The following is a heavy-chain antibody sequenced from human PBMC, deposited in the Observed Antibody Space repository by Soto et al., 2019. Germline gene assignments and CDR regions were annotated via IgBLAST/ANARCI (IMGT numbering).Heavy chain of an antibody. J-gene: IGHJ6*02. CDR1: GGTFSSYA. CDR2: ISAYNGNT. CDR3: ARGSPRRGTWIQLTYGMDV. V-gene: IGHV1-18*01. D-gene: IGHD5-18*01. Sequence: QVQLVQSGAEVKKPGSSVKVSCKASGGTFSSYAISWVRQAPGQGLEWMGGISAYNGNTNYAQKLQGRVTMTTDTSTSTAYMELRSLRSDDTAVYYCARGSPRRGTWIQLTYGMDVWGQGTTVTVSS.